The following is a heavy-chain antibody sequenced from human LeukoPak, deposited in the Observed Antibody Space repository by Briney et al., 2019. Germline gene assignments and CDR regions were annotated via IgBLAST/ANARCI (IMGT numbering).Heavy chain of an antibody. CDR2: IYYSGST. D-gene: IGHD4-17*01. Sequence: SETLSLTCTVSGGFISSSSYYWGWIRQPPGKGLEWIGSIYYSGSTYYNPSLKSRVTISVDTSKNQFSLKLSSVTAADTAVYYCARDDYGDYSFLDWGQGTLVTVSS. V-gene: IGHV4-39*02. CDR3: ARDDYGDYSFLD. J-gene: IGHJ4*02. CDR1: GGFISSSSYY.